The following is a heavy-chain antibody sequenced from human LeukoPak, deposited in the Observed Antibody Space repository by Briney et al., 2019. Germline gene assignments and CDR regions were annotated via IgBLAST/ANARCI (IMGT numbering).Heavy chain of an antibody. CDR1: GGSFSCYY. J-gene: IGHJ6*03. CDR2: INHSGST. D-gene: IGHD6-19*01. V-gene: IGHV4-34*01. Sequence: SETLSLTCAVYGGSFSCYYWSWIRQPPGKWLEWIGEINHSGSTNYNPSLKSRVTISVDTSKNQFSLKLSSVTAADTAVYYCARARIAVAGTPSYYYCYYMDVWGKGTTVTVSS. CDR3: ARARIAVAGTPSYYYCYYMDV.